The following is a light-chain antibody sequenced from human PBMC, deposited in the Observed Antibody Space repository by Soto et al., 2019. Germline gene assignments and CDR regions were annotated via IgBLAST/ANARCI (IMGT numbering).Light chain of an antibody. CDR1: NIGSKS. Sequence: SYELTQPPSVSVAPGQTARITCGGNNIGSKSVHWYQQKPGQAPVLVVYDASDRPSGIPERFSGSNSGNTATLTISRVEAGDEADYYCQVWDSPRDHRVFGGGTKLTVL. CDR2: DAS. J-gene: IGLJ2*01. CDR3: QVWDSPRDHRV. V-gene: IGLV3-21*02.